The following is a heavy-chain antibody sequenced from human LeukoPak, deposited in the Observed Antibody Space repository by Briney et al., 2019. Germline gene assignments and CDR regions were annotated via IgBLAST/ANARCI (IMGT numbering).Heavy chain of an antibody. CDR3: ARDGSQLVPRDYFDY. CDR1: GYTFTSFS. J-gene: IGHJ4*02. CDR2: IRAYNGHT. D-gene: IGHD6-6*01. Sequence: ASVKVSCKASGYTFTSFSISWVRQAPGQGLEWMGWIRAYNGHTNYSQKLQGRVTMTTDTSTNTAYMDLRSLRSDDTAVYYCARDGSQLVPRDYFDYWGQGTLVTVSS. V-gene: IGHV1-18*01.